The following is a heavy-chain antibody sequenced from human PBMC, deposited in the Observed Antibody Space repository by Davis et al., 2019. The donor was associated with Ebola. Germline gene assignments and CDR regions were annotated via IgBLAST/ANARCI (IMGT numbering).Heavy chain of an antibody. CDR1: GGSFSGYY. J-gene: IGHJ5*02. V-gene: IGHV4-34*01. Sequence: PSETLSLTCAVYGGSFSGYYWSWIRQPPGKGLEWIGEINHSGSTNYNPSLKSRVTISVDKSKNQFSLKLSSVTAADTAVYYCARGEVAAAVPYNWFDPWGQGTLVTVSS. D-gene: IGHD6-13*01. CDR2: INHSGST. CDR3: ARGEVAAAVPYNWFDP.